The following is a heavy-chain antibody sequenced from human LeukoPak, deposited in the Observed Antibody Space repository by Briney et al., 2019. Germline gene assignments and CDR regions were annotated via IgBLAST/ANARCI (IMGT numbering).Heavy chain of an antibody. D-gene: IGHD6-19*01. J-gene: IGHJ2*01. V-gene: IGHV3-30-3*01. CDR3: ARDPGIAVAGDWYFDL. CDR1: GFTFSSYA. Sequence: GGSLRLSCAASGFTFSSYAMHWVRQAPGKGLEWVAFISFDGSNKYYADSVKGRFTISRDNSKNTLYLQMNSLRAEDTAVYYCARDPGIAVAGDWYFDLWGRGTLVTVSS. CDR2: ISFDGSNK.